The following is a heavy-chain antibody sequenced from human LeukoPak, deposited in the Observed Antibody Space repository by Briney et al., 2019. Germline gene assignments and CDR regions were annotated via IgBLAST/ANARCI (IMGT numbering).Heavy chain of an antibody. V-gene: IGHV3-49*04. CDR1: GFIFGDYA. CDR2: IRSEAYGGTT. J-gene: IGHJ4*02. Sequence: SGGSLRLSCTASGFIFGDYAMTCVRQAPGKGLEGAAFIRSEAYGGTTQYAVSVKGRFNISRDDSKSITYLKMNSLKTEDTAVYYCTRASYSSGWYPPLEYWGQGTLVTVSS. D-gene: IGHD6-13*01. CDR3: TRASYSSGWYPPLEY.